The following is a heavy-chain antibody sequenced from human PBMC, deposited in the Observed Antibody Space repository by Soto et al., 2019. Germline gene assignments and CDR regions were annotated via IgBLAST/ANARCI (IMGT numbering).Heavy chain of an antibody. J-gene: IGHJ4*02. D-gene: IGHD3-3*01. Sequence: SETLSLTCTVSGGSISSGSFYWNWIRQHPGKGLEWVGCISYSGSTYYNPSLKSRATISVDTSKNQFSLNLSSVTAADTAVYFCARGVVITQVDYWGQGTQVTVSS. CDR1: GGSISSGSFY. V-gene: IGHV4-31*03. CDR3: ARGVVITQVDY. CDR2: ISYSGST.